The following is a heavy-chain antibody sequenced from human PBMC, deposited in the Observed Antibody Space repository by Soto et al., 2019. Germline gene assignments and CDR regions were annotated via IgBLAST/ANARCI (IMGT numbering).Heavy chain of an antibody. V-gene: IGHV1-18*01. CDR1: GYSFTRYG. D-gene: IGHD6-13*01. CDR2: ISAYNGNT. Sequence: GPSGRVACRAAGYSFTRYGISWVRQATGQGLEWMGWISAYNGNTNYAQKLQGRVTMTTDTSTSTAYMELRSLRSDDTAVYYCARDLYSSSWWVGYGAFDIWGQGTMVTVSS. J-gene: IGHJ3*02. CDR3: ARDLYSSSWWVGYGAFDI.